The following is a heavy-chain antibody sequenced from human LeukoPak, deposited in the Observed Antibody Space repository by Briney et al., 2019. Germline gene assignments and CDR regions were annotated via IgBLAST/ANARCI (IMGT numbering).Heavy chain of an antibody. Sequence: ASVKVSCKASGYTFTSYYMHWVRQAPGQGLEWMGIINPSGGSTSYAQKFQGRVTMTRDMSTSTVYMELSSLRSEDTAVYYCARDRSLLAGPYYFDYWGQGTLVTVSS. J-gene: IGHJ4*02. CDR1: GYTFTSYY. CDR2: INPSGGST. V-gene: IGHV1-46*01. D-gene: IGHD6-19*01. CDR3: ARDRSLLAGPYYFDY.